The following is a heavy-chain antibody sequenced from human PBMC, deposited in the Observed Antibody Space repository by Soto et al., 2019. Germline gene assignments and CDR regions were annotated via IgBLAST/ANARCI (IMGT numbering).Heavy chain of an antibody. CDR1: GFSLNTRGVG. V-gene: IGHV2-5*02. D-gene: IGHD3-9*01. J-gene: IGHJ4*02. CDR3: AHRRGNLLTAHYYFAT. Sequence: SGPTLVNPTQTLTLTCTFSGFSLNTRGVGVGWIRQPPGKALEWLALISWDGEKRYSPSLKSRLTITKDTSENQVVLTMTNMEPVDTPTFSCAHRRGNLLTAHYYFATWGQGTLVTVSS. CDR2: ISWDGEK.